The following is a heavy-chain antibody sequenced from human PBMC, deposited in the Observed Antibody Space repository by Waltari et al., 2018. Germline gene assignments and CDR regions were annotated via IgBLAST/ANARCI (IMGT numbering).Heavy chain of an antibody. CDR2: ITRSSRDI. CDR1: GFTFRSYT. J-gene: IGHJ4*02. CDR3: ARDRWEQAIDY. D-gene: IGHD1-26*01. V-gene: IGHV3-21*01. Sequence: EVQLVESGGGLVKPGGSLRLSCAASGFTFRSYTMNWVRQAPGKGLEWVSSITRSSRDIYYADSVKGRFTISRDNAKTSLYLQMNSLRAEDTAVYFCARDRWEQAIDYWGQGTLVTVSS.